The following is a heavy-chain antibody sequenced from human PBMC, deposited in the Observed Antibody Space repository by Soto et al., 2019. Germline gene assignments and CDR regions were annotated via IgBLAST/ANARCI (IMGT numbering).Heavy chain of an antibody. CDR2: IYYSGST. V-gene: IGHV4-28*03. CDR1: GYSISSSNW. CDR3: ARVCGGDCHNGMDV. Sequence: SETLSLTCAVSGYSISSSNWWGWIRQPPGKGLEWIGYIYYSGSTYYNPSLKSRVTISVDTSKNQFSLKLSPVTAADTAVYYCARVCGGDCHNGMDVWGQGTTVTVSS. D-gene: IGHD2-21*02. J-gene: IGHJ6*02.